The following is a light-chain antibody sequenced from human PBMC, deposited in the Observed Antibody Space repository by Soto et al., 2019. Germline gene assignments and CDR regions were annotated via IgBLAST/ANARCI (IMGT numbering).Light chain of an antibody. CDR1: QSISSY. Sequence: DIQMTQSPSSLSASVADRVTITCRASQSISSYLNWYQQKPGKAPKLLIYAASNLETGVPSRFSGSGSGTDFTLTISSLQPEDVASYYCQQTYSTPLTFGGGTKVDIK. CDR2: AAS. CDR3: QQTYSTPLT. J-gene: IGKJ4*01. V-gene: IGKV1-39*01.